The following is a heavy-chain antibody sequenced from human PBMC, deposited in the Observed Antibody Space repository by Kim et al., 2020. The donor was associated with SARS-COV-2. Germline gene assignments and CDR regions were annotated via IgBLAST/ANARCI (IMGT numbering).Heavy chain of an antibody. V-gene: IGHV1-18*04. D-gene: IGHD3-22*01. CDR2: ISGHDGNT. J-gene: IGHJ4*02. Sequence: ASVKVSCKASGYTFFNYGVTWVRQAPGQGLEWMGWISGHDGNTYYAQKFQGRVTMTTDTSTATAYLELRNLRSDDTAVYFCARERSLNYYDSSGFSKPFDDWGQGTHVTVSS. CDR1: GYTFFNYG. CDR3: ARERSLNYYDSSGFSKPFDD.